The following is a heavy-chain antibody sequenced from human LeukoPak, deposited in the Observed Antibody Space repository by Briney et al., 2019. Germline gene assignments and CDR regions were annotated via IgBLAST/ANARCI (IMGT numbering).Heavy chain of an antibody. CDR3: ARLGGYSSSWAPRDYYYYYMDV. Sequence: SETLSLTCTVSGGSISSYYWSWIRQPPGKGLEWIGYIYYSGSTNYNPSLKSRVTISVDTSKNQFSLKLSSVTAADTAVYYCARLGGYSSSWAPRDYYYYYMDVWGKGTTVTISS. CDR1: GGSISSYY. CDR2: IYYSGST. V-gene: IGHV4-59*08. D-gene: IGHD6-13*01. J-gene: IGHJ6*03.